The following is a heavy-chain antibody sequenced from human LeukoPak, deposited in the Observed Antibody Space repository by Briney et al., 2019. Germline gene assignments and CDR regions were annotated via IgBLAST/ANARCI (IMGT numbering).Heavy chain of an antibody. J-gene: IGHJ5*02. D-gene: IGHD2-8*01. Sequence: GGSLRLSCAASGFTFSSYSMNWVRQAPGKGLEWVSSISSSSSYIYYADSVKGRFTISRDNAKNSLYLQMNSLRAEDTAVYYCARDRVAWYAVSWFDPWGQGTLVTVSS. CDR3: ARDRVAWYAVSWFDP. V-gene: IGHV3-21*01. CDR1: GFTFSSYS. CDR2: ISSSSSYI.